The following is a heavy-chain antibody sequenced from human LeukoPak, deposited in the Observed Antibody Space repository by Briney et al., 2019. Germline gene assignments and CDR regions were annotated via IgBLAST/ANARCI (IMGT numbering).Heavy chain of an antibody. Sequence: GGSLRLSCAGSGFTFSSSAMNWVRQVPGKGLEWVSSIDYDSSHIYYAASVRGRFSISRGNARDSVYLQMDSLRADDTAVYYCARDPERYLRMGRYDYWGQGTLVIVSS. V-gene: IGHV3-21*01. CDR2: IDYDSSHI. CDR3: ARDPERYLRMGRYDY. J-gene: IGHJ4*02. D-gene: IGHD3-16*01. CDR1: GFTFSSSA.